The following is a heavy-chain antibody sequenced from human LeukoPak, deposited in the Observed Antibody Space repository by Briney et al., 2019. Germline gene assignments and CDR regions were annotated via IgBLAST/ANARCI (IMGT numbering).Heavy chain of an antibody. D-gene: IGHD2-2*01. CDR2: INPNSGGT. Sequence: ASVTVSCKASGYTFTGYYMHWVRQAPGQGLEWMGWINPNSGGTNYAQKFQGRVTMTRDTSINTAYMELSRLRSDDTAVYYCARGNQLLLPPSLFDYWGQGTLVTVSS. CDR3: ARGNQLLLPPSLFDY. V-gene: IGHV1-2*02. J-gene: IGHJ4*02. CDR1: GYTFTGYY.